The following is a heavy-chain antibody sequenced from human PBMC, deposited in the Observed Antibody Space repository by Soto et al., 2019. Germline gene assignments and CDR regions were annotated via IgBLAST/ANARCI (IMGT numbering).Heavy chain of an antibody. CDR2: IYPGDSDT. V-gene: IGHV5-51*01. CDR1: GYSFTSYW. J-gene: IGHJ4*02. D-gene: IGHD3-22*01. CDR3: ARRQDYYDSSGYFDY. Sequence: PGESLKFSCKGSGYSFTSYWIGWVRQMPGKGLEWMGIIYPGDSDTRYSPSFQGQVTISADKSTSTAYLQWSSLKASDTAMYYCARRQDYYDSSGYFDYWGQGTLVTVSS.